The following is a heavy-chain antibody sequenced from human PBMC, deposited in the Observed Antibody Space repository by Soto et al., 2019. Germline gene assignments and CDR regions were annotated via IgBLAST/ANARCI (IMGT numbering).Heavy chain of an antibody. J-gene: IGHJ3*02. CDR3: ARAVPAALDAFDI. CDR2: IYSGGST. V-gene: IGHV3-53*02. D-gene: IGHD2-2*01. CDR1: GFTVSSNY. Sequence: EVQLVETGGGLIQPGGSLRLSCAVSGFTVSSNYMSWVRQAPGKGLEWVSVIYSGGSTYYADSVKGRFTISRDNSKNTLYLQMNSLRAEGTAVYYCARAVPAALDAFDIWGQGTMVTVSS.